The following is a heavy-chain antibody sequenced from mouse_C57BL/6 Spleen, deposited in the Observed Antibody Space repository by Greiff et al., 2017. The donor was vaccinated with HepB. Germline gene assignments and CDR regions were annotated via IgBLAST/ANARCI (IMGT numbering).Heavy chain of an antibody. CDR1: GFTFSSYA. J-gene: IGHJ2*01. CDR3: ARGGWLPPYYFDY. Sequence: DVMLVESGGGLVKPGGSLKLSCAASGFTFSSYAMSWVRQTPEKRLEWVATISDGGSYTYYPDNVKGRFTISRDNAKNNLYLQMSHLKSEDTAMYYCARGGWLPPYYFDYWGQGTTLTVSS. V-gene: IGHV5-4*03. CDR2: ISDGGSYT. D-gene: IGHD2-3*01.